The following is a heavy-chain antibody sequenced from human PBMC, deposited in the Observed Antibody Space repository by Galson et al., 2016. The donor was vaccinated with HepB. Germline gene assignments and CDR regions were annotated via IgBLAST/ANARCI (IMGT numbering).Heavy chain of an antibody. J-gene: IGHJ4*02. CDR3: AKDSGSSSWYGGYCFDD. V-gene: IGHV3-23*01. D-gene: IGHD6-13*01. Sequence: SLRLSCAASGFTFSSHAINWVRQAPGKGLEWVSTISRTAGRTYYADSVKGRFTISRDNSKNTLHLQMNSLRAEDTDVYYCAKDSGSSSWYGGYCFDDWGQGALVTVSS. CDR1: GFTFSSHA. CDR2: ISRTAGRT.